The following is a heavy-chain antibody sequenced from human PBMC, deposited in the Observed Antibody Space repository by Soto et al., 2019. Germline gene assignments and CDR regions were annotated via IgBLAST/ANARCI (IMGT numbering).Heavy chain of an antibody. V-gene: IGHV3-30-3*01. CDR3: ARGTRSPDWYFDL. Sequence: QVQLVESGGGVVQPGRSLRLSCAASGFTFSSYAMHWVRQAPGKGLEWVAVISYDGSNKYYADSVKGRFIISRDNSKNTLYLQMNSLRAEDTAVYYCARGTRSPDWYFDLWGRGTLVTVSS. D-gene: IGHD3-10*01. CDR2: ISYDGSNK. J-gene: IGHJ2*01. CDR1: GFTFSSYA.